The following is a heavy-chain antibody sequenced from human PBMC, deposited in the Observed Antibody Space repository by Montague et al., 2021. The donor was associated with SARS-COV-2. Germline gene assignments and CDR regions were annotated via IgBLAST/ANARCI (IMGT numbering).Heavy chain of an antibody. Sequence: SETLSLTCTVSGGSISSYYWSWIRQPPGKGLEWIGYIFYSGNTXXXPSXXXRVTISIYTSKNQFSLQLRSGSAADTAVYYFSRHPSYISACYDLFDPWGQGTLVTVSS. V-gene: IGHV4-59*08. CDR3: SRHPSYISACYDLFDP. CDR2: IFYSGNT. D-gene: IGHD6-19*01. J-gene: IGHJ5*02. CDR1: GGSISSYY.